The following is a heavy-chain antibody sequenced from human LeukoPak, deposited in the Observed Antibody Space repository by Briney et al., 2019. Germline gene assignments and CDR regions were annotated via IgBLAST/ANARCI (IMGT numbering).Heavy chain of an antibody. J-gene: IGHJ4*02. CDR2: INHSGST. CDR3: ARHGSSGWYI. Sequence: SETLSLTCAVYGGSFSGYYWSWIRQPPGEGLEWIGEINHSGSTNYNPSLKSRVTISVDTSKNQFSLKLSSVTAADTAVYYCARHGSSGWYIWGQGTLVTVSS. V-gene: IGHV4-34*01. D-gene: IGHD6-19*01. CDR1: GGSFSGYY.